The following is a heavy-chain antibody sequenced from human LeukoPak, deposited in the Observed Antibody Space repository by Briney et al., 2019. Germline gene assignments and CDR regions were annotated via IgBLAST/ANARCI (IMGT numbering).Heavy chain of an antibody. CDR2: IKQDGSEK. CDR3: ARDFDSSGYYYFDY. CDR1: GFTFSSYW. D-gene: IGHD3-22*01. Sequence: PGGSLRLSCAASGFTFSSYWMSWVRQAPGKGLEWVANIKQDGSEKYYVDSVKGRFTISRDNAKNSLYLQMNSLRAEDTAVYYCARDFDSSGYYYFDYWGQGTLVTVSS. V-gene: IGHV3-7*01. J-gene: IGHJ4*02.